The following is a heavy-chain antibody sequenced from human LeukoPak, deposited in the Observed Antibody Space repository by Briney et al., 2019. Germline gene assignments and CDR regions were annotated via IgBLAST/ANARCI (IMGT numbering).Heavy chain of an antibody. V-gene: IGHV3-21*01. CDR2: ITSSSSYI. J-gene: IGHJ6*04. Sequence: GGSLRLSCAASGFTFSSYSMNWVRQAPGKGLEWVSSITSSSSYIYYADSVKGRFTISRDNAKNSLYLQMNSLRAEDTAVYYCAELGITMIGGVWGKGTTVTVSS. CDR1: GFTFSSYS. CDR3: AELGITMIGGV. D-gene: IGHD3-10*02.